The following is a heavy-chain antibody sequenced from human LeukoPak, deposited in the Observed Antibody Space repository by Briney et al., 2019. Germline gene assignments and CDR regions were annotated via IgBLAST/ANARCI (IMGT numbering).Heavy chain of an antibody. Sequence: GGSLRLSCPASGFTFSNSWMSWVRQAPGKGMEWVATIKPDGSAQYYVDSVKGRFTISRDNAKNSLFLQINSLRAEDAAVYYCASGGTYSSGPWGQGTLVTVSS. CDR1: GFTFSNSW. V-gene: IGHV3-7*01. CDR3: ASGGTYSSGP. CDR2: IKPDGSAQ. D-gene: IGHD3-22*01. J-gene: IGHJ5*02.